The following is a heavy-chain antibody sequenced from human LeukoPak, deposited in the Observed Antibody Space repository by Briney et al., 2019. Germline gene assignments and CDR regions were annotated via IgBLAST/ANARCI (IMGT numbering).Heavy chain of an antibody. D-gene: IGHD5-12*01. CDR3: ARGDGYDRRSFDY. Sequence: GGSLRLSCAASGFTFSDHYMDWVRQAPGKGLEWAGRTRDKANSYTTEYAASVKGRFTISRDASKTSLYLQMNSLKTEDTAVYYCARGDGYDRRSFDYWGQGTLVTVSS. J-gene: IGHJ4*02. CDR2: TRDKANSYTT. CDR1: GFTFSDHY. V-gene: IGHV3-72*01.